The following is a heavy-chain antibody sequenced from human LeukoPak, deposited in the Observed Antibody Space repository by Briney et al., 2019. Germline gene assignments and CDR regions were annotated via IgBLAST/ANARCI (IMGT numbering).Heavy chain of an antibody. CDR2: IIPIFGTA. V-gene: IGHV1-69*13. D-gene: IGHD6-13*01. CDR1: GGTFSSYA. J-gene: IGHJ3*02. CDR3: ARDRGSSWYGDAFDI. Sequence: SVKVSCKASGGTFSSYAISWVRQAPGQGLEWMGGIIPIFGTANYAQKFQGRVTITADESTSTAYMELRSLRSDDTAVYYCARDRGSSWYGDAFDIWGQGTMVTVSS.